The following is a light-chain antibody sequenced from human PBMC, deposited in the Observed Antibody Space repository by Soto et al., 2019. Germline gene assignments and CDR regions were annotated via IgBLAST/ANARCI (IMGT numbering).Light chain of an antibody. CDR1: SSDVGSYNL. CDR3: CSYAGSSAVV. V-gene: IGLV2-23*01. Sequence: QSVLTQPASVSGSPGQSITISCTGTSSDVGSYNLVSWYQQHPGKAPKLMIYEGSKRPSGVSNRFSGSKSGNTDSLTISGLHSEDEAEYSFCSYAGSSAVVFGGGTKLTVL. CDR2: EGS. J-gene: IGLJ2*01.